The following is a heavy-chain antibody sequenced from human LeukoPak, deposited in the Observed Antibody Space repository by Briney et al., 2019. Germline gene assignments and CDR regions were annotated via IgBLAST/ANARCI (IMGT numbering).Heavy chain of an antibody. D-gene: IGHD3-22*01. Sequence: PPGGSLRLSCAASGITVSSNYMSWVRQAPGKGLEWVSIIYSGGSTYYADSVRGRFTLSRDSSKNTLYLQMNNLSAEDTAVYYCATSYYDSSGYLDWYFDLWGRGTLVTVSS. J-gene: IGHJ2*01. CDR3: ATSYYDSSGYLDWYFDL. CDR1: GITVSSNY. CDR2: IYSGGST. V-gene: IGHV3-53*01.